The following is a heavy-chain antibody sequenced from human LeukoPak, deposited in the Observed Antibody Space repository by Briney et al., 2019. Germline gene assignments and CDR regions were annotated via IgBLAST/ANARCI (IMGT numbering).Heavy chain of an antibody. CDR3: ATVKAYYYDSSGYLPPFGY. J-gene: IGHJ4*02. CDR1: GYTLTELS. CDR2: FDPEDGET. D-gene: IGHD3-22*01. V-gene: IGHV1-24*01. Sequence: GASVKVSCKVSGYTLTELSMHWVRQAPGKGLEWMGGFDPEDGETIYAQKFQGRVTMTEDTSTDTAYMELSSLRSEDTAVYYCATVKAYYYDSSGYLPPFGYWGQGTRVTVSS.